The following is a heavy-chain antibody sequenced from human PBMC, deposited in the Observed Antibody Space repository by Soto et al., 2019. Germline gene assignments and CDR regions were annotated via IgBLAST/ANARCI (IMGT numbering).Heavy chain of an antibody. V-gene: IGHV3-53*01. CDR3: ATRAGGGGY. CDR2: IYSGGYT. Sequence: EVQLVESGGGLIQPGGSLRLSCAVSGFTVSNNYMSWVRQAPGKGLEGVSVIYSGGYTAYGDSVKGRFTISRDNSKTPLYPQIKRLRAADTPVYFCATRAGGGGYWGQGTLVTVSS. J-gene: IGHJ4*02. D-gene: IGHD3-10*01. CDR1: GFTVSNNY.